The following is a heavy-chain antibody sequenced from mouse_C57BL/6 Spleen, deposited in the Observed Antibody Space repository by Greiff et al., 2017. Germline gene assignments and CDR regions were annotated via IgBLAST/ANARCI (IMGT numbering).Heavy chain of an antibody. V-gene: IGHV1-26*01. Sequence: VQLQQSGPELVKPGASVKISCKASGYTFTDYYMNWVKQSHGKSLEWIGDINPNNGGTSYNQKFKGKATLTVDKSSSTAYMALRSLTSEDSAVYYCASYYYGSSYVRYAMDYWGQGTSVTVSS. CDR1: GYTFTDYY. CDR3: ASYYYGSSYVRYAMDY. D-gene: IGHD1-1*01. CDR2: INPNNGGT. J-gene: IGHJ4*01.